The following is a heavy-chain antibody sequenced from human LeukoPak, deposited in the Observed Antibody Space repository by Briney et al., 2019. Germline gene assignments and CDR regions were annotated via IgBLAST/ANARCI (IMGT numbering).Heavy chain of an antibody. D-gene: IGHD2-2*01. J-gene: IGHJ5*02. CDR3: ARGLGHCSSTTCRNWFDP. CDR1: GFTFSSYS. CDR2: LSSSSSTI. Sequence: PGGSLRLSCVASGFTFSSYSMNWVRQAPGKGLEWVSYLSSSSSTIYYVDPVKGRFTISRDDAKNSLYLQMNSLRAEDTAVYYCARGLGHCSSTTCRNWFDPWGQGTLVTVSS. V-gene: IGHV3-48*04.